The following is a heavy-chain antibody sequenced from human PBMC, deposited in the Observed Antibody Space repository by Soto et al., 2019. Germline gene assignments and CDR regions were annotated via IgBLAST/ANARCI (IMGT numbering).Heavy chain of an antibody. CDR2: ILHTGST. V-gene: IGHV4-39*01. CDR3: ATLPAAMYFYGSDV. CDR1: GGSVSISPYY. D-gene: IGHD2-2*01. J-gene: IGHJ6*02. Sequence: QLQLRESGPGLVKPSETLSLTCSVSGGSVSISPYYCAWVRQTPGKGLEWLGSILHTGSTYYNPSLKSRLTLSVDTSEDQFSLNLSSVTATDTGVYYCATLPAAMYFYGSDVWGPGTTVTVSS.